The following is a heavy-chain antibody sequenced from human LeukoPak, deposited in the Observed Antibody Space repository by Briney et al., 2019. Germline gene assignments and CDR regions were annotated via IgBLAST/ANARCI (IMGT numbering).Heavy chain of an antibody. Sequence: PGRSLRLSWAPSGTTFYFLRTRWGGLTPGKGLEWVANIKEDGTETYYVDSVKGRFTVSRDNAQNSLYLQMKNLRADDMGVYCCAGDNRWACYFDSWGRGTLVTVSS. D-gene: IGHD1-14*01. V-gene: IGHV3-7*01. J-gene: IGHJ4*02. CDR2: IKEDGTET. CDR3: AGDNRWACYFDS. CDR1: GTTFYFLR.